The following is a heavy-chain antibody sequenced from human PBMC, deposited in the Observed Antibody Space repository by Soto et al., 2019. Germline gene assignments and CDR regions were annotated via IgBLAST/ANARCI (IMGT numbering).Heavy chain of an antibody. D-gene: IGHD3-10*01. CDR2: INHSGRT. CDR3: ATSPEIRGDYFDY. J-gene: IGHJ4*02. Sequence: QVQLQQWGAGLLKPSETLSLTCAVYGGSFSGYYWTWIRQPPGKGLEWIGEINHSGRTNYNPSLKSRVTIVADTSKTQFSVKLSSVTAADTAVYYCATSPEIRGDYFDYWGQGTLVTVSS. CDR1: GGSFSGYY. V-gene: IGHV4-34*01.